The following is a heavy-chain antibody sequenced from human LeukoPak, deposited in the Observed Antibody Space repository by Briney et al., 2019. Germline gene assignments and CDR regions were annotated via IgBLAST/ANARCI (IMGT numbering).Heavy chain of an antibody. Sequence: PGGSLRLSCAASGFTFSGSAMHWVRQASGKGLEWVGRIRSKANSYATAYAASVKGRFTISRDDSKNTAYLQMNSLKTEDTAVYYCTRRLFSAAAGTSPSYYYYYYGMDVWGQGTTVTVSS. CDR3: TRRLFSAAAGTSPSYYYYYYGMDV. CDR1: GFTFSGSA. CDR2: IRSKANSYAT. D-gene: IGHD6-13*01. J-gene: IGHJ6*02. V-gene: IGHV3-73*01.